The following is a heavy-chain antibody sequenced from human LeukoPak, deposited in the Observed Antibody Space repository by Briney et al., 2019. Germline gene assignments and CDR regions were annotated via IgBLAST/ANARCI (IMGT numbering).Heavy chain of an antibody. Sequence: SETLSLTCAVYGGSFSGYYWSWIRQPPGKGLEWIGEINHSGSTNYNPSLKSRVTISVDTPKNQFSLKLSSVTAADTAVYYCASTSNVDTAMGFDYWGQGTLVTVSS. J-gene: IGHJ4*02. CDR1: GGSFSGYY. D-gene: IGHD5-18*01. CDR3: ASTSNVDTAMGFDY. CDR2: INHSGST. V-gene: IGHV4-34*01.